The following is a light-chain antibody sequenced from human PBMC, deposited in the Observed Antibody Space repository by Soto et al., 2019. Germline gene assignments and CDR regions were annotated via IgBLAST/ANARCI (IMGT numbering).Light chain of an antibody. CDR1: QSVSSN. CDR2: GAS. J-gene: IGKJ1*01. Sequence: EIMMTQSPGTLSLSPGERATLSCRASQSVSSNLAWYQQKPGQAPRLLMYGASTRATGIPGRFSGSGSGTEFTLTISSLQSEDFAVFYCQQYNNWPWTFGQGTKVDIK. V-gene: IGKV3-15*01. CDR3: QQYNNWPWT.